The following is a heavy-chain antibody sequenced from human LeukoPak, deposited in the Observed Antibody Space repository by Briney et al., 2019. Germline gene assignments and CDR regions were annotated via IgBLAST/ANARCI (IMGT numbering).Heavy chain of an antibody. CDR3: ARGLENYLFDY. Sequence: SETLSLTCTVSGGSISSGGYYWSWIRQHPGKGLEWIGYIYYSGSTYYNPSLKSRVTISVDRSKNQFSLKLSSVTAADTAVYYCARGLENYLFDYWGQGTLVTVSS. CDR1: GGSISSGGYY. J-gene: IGHJ4*02. V-gene: IGHV4-31*03. CDR2: IYYSGST. D-gene: IGHD1-7*01.